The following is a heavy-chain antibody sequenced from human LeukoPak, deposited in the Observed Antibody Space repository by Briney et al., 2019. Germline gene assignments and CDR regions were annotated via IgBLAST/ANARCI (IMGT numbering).Heavy chain of an antibody. CDR1: GFTFSSYA. D-gene: IGHD1-26*01. J-gene: IGHJ4*02. V-gene: IGHV3-64*01. Sequence: PGGSLRLSCAASGFTFSSYAMHWVRQAPGKGLEYVSAISSNGGSTYYANSVKGRFTISRDNSKNTLYLQMGSLRAEDMAVYYCARVRLSGSYFFDYWGQGTLVTVSP. CDR3: ARVRLSGSYFFDY. CDR2: ISSNGGST.